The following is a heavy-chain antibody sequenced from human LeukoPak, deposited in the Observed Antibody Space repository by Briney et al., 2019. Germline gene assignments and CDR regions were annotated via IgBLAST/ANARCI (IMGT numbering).Heavy chain of an antibody. V-gene: IGHV3-7*04. J-gene: IGHJ3*02. CDR1: GFTFSSYW. D-gene: IGHD3-22*01. Sequence: GGSLRLSCAASGFTFSSYWMSWVRQAPGKGLEWVANIKQDGSEKYYVDSVKGRFTISRDNAKNSLYLQMNSLRAEDTAVYYCAGGGSSDDYGFDIWGQGTMVTVSS. CDR2: IKQDGSEK. CDR3: AGGGSSDDYGFDI.